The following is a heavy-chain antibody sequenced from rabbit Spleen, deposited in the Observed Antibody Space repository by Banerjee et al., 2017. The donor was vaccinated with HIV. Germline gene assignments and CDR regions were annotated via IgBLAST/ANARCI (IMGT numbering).Heavy chain of an antibody. CDR2: IDAGSSGFT. V-gene: IGHV1S40*01. D-gene: IGHD1-1*01. CDR3: ARDLPDIIGWNFGF. J-gene: IGHJ3*01. CDR1: GFSFSSRYY. Sequence: QSLEESGGDLVKPGASLTLTCTASGFSFSSRYYMCWVRQAPGKGLEWIACIDAGSSGFTYFANWAKGRFTISKTSSTTVTLQMTSLTAADTATYFCARDLPDIIGWNFGFWGPGTLVTVS.